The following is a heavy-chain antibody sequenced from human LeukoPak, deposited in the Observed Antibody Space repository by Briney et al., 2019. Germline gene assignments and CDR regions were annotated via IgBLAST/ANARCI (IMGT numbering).Heavy chain of an antibody. CDR1: GGTSSSYA. CDR2: IIPTFGTP. D-gene: IGHD6-13*01. Sequence: SLKASCKPSGGTSSSYAISWVRQAPGRGLEWMGGIIPTFGTPNYAQTFQGRVTITTDESTSTASMELSSLRSEDTAVYYCARGGIAAAGPSRWFDPWGQGTLVTVSS. J-gene: IGHJ5*02. CDR3: ARGGIAAAGPSRWFDP. V-gene: IGHV1-69*05.